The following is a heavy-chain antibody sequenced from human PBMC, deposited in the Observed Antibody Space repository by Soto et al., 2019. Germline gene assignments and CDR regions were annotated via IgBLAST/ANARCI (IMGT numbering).Heavy chain of an antibody. CDR3: AKGVPGIAVAGTGYFQH. D-gene: IGHD6-19*01. CDR2: ISGSGDST. J-gene: IGHJ1*01. CDR1: GSTFSSYA. Sequence: GSLRLSCAASGSTFSSYAMSWVRQAPGKGLQWVSGISGSGDSTYYADSVKGRFTISRDNSKNTLYLQMNSLRAEDTAVYYCAKGVPGIAVAGTGYFQHWGQGTLVTVSS. V-gene: IGHV3-23*01.